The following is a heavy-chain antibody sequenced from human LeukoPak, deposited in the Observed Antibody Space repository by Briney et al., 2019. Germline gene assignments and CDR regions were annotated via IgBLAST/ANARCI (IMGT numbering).Heavy chain of an antibody. Sequence: GGSLRLSCAASGFTFSSYGMHWVRQAPGKGLEWVAFIRYDGSNKYYADSVKGRFTISRDNSKNTLYLQMNSLRPEDTAVYYCARDSGRVVGATTSFDYWGQGSLVTVSS. CDR3: ARDSGRVVGATTSFDY. CDR2: IRYDGSNK. J-gene: IGHJ4*02. V-gene: IGHV3-30*02. CDR1: GFTFSSYG. D-gene: IGHD1-26*01.